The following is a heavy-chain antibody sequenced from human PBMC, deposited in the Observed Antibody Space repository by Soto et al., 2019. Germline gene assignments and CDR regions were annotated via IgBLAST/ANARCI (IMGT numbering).Heavy chain of an antibody. CDR2: INHSGSA. CDR1: GGSFSGYY. J-gene: IGHJ4*02. V-gene: IGHV4-34*01. CDR3: ARAHYCSSNSCYAGIWSEYYFDY. D-gene: IGHD2-2*01. Sequence: SETLSLTCAVYGGSFSGYYWSWIRQPPGKGLEWIGEINHSGSANYNPSLKSRVTISVDTSKNQFSLKLSSVTAADTAVYYCARAHYCSSNSCYAGIWSEYYFDYWGQGTLVTVSS.